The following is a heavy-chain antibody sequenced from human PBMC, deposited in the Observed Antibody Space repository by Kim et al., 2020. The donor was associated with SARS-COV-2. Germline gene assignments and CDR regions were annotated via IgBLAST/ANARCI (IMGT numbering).Heavy chain of an antibody. Sequence: IYYADSVTGRYTISRDNDKKSLYLQMNSLIAEDTAVYYCARPSVAGHFDYWGQGTLVTVSS. CDR3: ARPSVAGHFDY. J-gene: IGHJ4*02. V-gene: IGHV3-21*01. D-gene: IGHD6-19*01. CDR2: I.